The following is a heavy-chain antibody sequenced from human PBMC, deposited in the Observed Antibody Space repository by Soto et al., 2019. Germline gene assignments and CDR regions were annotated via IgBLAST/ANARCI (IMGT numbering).Heavy chain of an antibody. V-gene: IGHV4-31*03. D-gene: IGHD3-3*01. CDR2: IYYSGST. Sequence: PSETLSLTCTVSGGSISSGGYYWSWIRQHPGKGLEWIGYIYYSGSTYYNPSLKSRVTISVDTSKNQFSLKLSSVTAADTAVYYCARGSERITIFGVVIKGRRPDYYYGMDVWGQGTTVPVSS. CDR3: ARGSERITIFGVVIKGRRPDYYYGMDV. J-gene: IGHJ6*02. CDR1: GGSISSGGYY.